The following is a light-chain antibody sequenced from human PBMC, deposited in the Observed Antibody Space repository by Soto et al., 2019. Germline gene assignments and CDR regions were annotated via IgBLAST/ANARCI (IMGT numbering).Light chain of an antibody. CDR2: AAS. J-gene: IGKJ5*01. Sequence: DIQMTQSPSSLSASVGDRVTITCRASQSVNTYLHWYQQKPGKAPKLLIYAASSLQSGVPSRFSGSGSGTDFTLTISSLQPEDFATYYCQQLHDYPITFGQGTRLEIK. CDR1: QSVNTY. V-gene: IGKV1-39*01. CDR3: QQLHDYPIT.